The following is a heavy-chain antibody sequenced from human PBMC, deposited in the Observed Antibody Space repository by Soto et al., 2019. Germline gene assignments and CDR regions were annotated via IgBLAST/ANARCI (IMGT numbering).Heavy chain of an antibody. J-gene: IGHJ4*02. CDR1: GFIFSNYV. Sequence: EVQLVDSGGGLVQPGGSLRLSCAASGFIFSNYVMSWVRQAPGKGLEWVSSISDSGGTSYYADSVKGRFTISRDNSKHTLYLQMNSLRAEDTAIYYCANRPRALLTFDYWGQGTLVTVSS. CDR2: ISDSGGTS. V-gene: IGHV3-23*04. D-gene: IGHD1-26*01. CDR3: ANRPRALLTFDY.